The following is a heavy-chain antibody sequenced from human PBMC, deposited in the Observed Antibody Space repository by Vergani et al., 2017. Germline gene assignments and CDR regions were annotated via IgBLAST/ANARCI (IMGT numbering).Heavy chain of an antibody. J-gene: IGHJ5*02. Sequence: QVQLVQSGAEVKKPGSSVKVSCKASGGTFSSYAISWVRQAPGQGLEWMGGIIPIFGTANYAQKFQGRVTITADESTSTAYMELSSLRSEDTAVYYCARDRGYCSGGSCYVGVFWFDPWGQGTLVTVSS. CDR2: IIPIFGTA. CDR3: ARDRGYCSGGSCYVGVFWFDP. V-gene: IGHV1-69*01. CDR1: GGTFSSYA. D-gene: IGHD2-15*01.